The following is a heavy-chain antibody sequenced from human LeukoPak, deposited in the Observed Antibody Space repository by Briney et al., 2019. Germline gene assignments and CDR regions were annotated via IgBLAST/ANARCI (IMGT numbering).Heavy chain of an antibody. CDR2: ISAYNGNT. J-gene: IGHJ4*02. CDR3: ARETTYYYDSSGYKDY. CDR1: GYTFTSYG. D-gene: IGHD3-22*01. V-gene: IGHV1-18*01. Sequence: VASVKVSCKASGYTFTSYGISWVRQAPGQGLEWMGWISAYNGNTNDAQKLQGRVTMTTDTSTSTAYMELRSLRSDDTAVYYCARETTYYYDSSGYKDYWGQGTLVTVSS.